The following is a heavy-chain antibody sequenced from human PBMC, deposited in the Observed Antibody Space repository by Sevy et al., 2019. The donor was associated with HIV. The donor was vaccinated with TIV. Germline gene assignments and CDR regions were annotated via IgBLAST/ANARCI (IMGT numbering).Heavy chain of an antibody. CDR1: GFSFSSYG. V-gene: IGHV3-30*18. J-gene: IGHJ4*02. Sequence: GGSLRLSCVASGFSFSSYGMHWVRQAPGKGLGVALISYHGTNKYYGDSVRGRFTVSRDNSRNTLYLQMDSLRAEDTAVYYCAKISEEYIQTWYPPDYWGQGTLVTVSS. CDR3: AKISEEYIQTWYPPDY. CDR2: ISYHGTNK. D-gene: IGHD5-18*01.